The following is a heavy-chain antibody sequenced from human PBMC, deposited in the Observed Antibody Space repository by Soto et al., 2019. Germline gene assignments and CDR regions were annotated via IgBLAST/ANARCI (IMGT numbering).Heavy chain of an antibody. CDR2: IYYSGST. Sequence: QLQLQESGPGLVKPSETLSLTCTVSGGSISSSSYYWGWIRQPPGKGLEWIGSIYYSGSTYYNPSRKGRVTISVDTSKNQFSLKLSSVTAADTAVYYCARPQPGYSSGWYDYWGQGTLVTVSS. D-gene: IGHD6-19*01. J-gene: IGHJ4*02. CDR1: GGSISSSSYY. CDR3: ARPQPGYSSGWYDY. V-gene: IGHV4-39*01.